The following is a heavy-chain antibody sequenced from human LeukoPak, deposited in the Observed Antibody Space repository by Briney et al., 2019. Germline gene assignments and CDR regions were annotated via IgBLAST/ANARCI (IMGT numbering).Heavy chain of an antibody. V-gene: IGHV1-2*02. J-gene: IGHJ6*03. Sequence: GASVKVSCKASGYTFTGYYMHWVRQAPGQGLEWMGWINPNSGGTNYAQKFQGRVTMTRDTSISTAYMELSRLRSDDTAVYYCARDHSLYYYYMDVWGKGTTVTVSS. CDR1: GYTFTGYY. D-gene: IGHD5-18*01. CDR3: ARDHSLYYYYMDV. CDR2: INPNSGGT.